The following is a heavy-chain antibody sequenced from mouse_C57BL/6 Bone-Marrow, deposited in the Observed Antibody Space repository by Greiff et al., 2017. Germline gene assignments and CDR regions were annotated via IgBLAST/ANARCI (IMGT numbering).Heavy chain of an antibody. Sequence: EVQVVESGGDLVKPGGSLKLSCAASGFTFSSYGMSWVRQTPDKRLEWVATISSGGSYTYYPDSVKGRFTISRDNAKNTLYLQMSSLKSEDTAMYYCARRMITRRYYFDYWGQGTTLTVSS. CDR1: GFTFSSYG. CDR2: ISSGGSYT. J-gene: IGHJ2*01. CDR3: ARRMITRRYYFDY. D-gene: IGHD2-4*01. V-gene: IGHV5-6*01.